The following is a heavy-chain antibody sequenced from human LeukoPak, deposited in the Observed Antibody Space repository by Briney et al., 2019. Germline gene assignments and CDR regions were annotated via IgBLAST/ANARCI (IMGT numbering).Heavy chain of an antibody. CDR2: TYYGSKLYS. CDR3: ARDPFLDP. Sequence: SQTLSLTCALSGDTVSSNSAAWAWVRQSPWRGLEWLGRTYYGSKLYSDYAVSVKSRLIINPDTSKNQFPLQLNSVTPEDTAVYYCARDPFLDPWGQGTLVTVSS. CDR1: GDTVSSNSAA. V-gene: IGHV6-1*01. J-gene: IGHJ5*02. D-gene: IGHD3-16*01.